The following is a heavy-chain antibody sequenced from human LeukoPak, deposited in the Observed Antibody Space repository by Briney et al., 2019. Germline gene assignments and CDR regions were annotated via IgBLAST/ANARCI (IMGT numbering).Heavy chain of an antibody. CDR3: ARDYCSSTSRYYFDY. J-gene: IGHJ4*02. CDR1: GFTFSDYY. V-gene: IGHV3-11*01. Sequence: GGSLRLSCAASGFTFSDYYMSWLRQAPGKGLEWVSYISSSGSTIYYADSVKGRFTISRDNAKDSLYLQMNSLRAEDTAVYYCARDYCSSTSRYYFDYWGQGTLVTVSS. CDR2: ISSSGSTI. D-gene: IGHD2-2*01.